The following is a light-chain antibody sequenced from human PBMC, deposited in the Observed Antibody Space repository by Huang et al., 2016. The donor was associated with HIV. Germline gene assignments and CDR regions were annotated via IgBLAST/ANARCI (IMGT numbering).Light chain of an antibody. CDR1: PSISNW. CDR2: KAA. CDR3: QQYNSYSELT. V-gene: IGKV1-5*03. Sequence: DIQMTQSPSTLSASVGDRVTITCRASPSISNWLAWYQQKPGKAPKLLIYKAASLESGVPSRFSGSGSGTEFTLTINSLQPDDFATYYCQQYNSYSELTFGGGTKVEIK. J-gene: IGKJ4*01.